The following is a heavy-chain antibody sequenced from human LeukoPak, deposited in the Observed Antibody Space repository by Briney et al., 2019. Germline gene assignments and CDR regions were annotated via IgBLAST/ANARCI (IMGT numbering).Heavy chain of an antibody. D-gene: IGHD4-17*01. Sequence: GGSLRLSCAASGFTFSSYSMNWVRQAPGKGLEWVSSISSSSYIYYADSVKGRFTISRDNAKNSLYLQMNSLRAEDTAVYYCARSMTTLTTFDYWGQGTLVTVFS. CDR1: GFTFSSYS. CDR3: ARSMTTLTTFDY. J-gene: IGHJ4*02. V-gene: IGHV3-21*01. CDR2: ISSSSYI.